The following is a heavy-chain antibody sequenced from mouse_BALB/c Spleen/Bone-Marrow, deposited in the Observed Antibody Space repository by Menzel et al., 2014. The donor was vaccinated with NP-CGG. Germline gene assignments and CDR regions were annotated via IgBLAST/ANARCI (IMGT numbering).Heavy chain of an antibody. D-gene: IGHD1-1*01. J-gene: IGHJ2*01. CDR2: ILPGSGST. CDR1: GYTFSSYW. V-gene: IGHV1-9*01. Sequence: QVQLQQSGAELMKPGASVKISCKATGYTFSSYWIEWVKRRPGHGLEWIGEILPGSGSTNYNEKFKGKATFTADTSSNTAYMQLSSLTSEDSAVYYCARSRGGFYFDYWAQGTTLTVSS. CDR3: ARSRGGFYFDY.